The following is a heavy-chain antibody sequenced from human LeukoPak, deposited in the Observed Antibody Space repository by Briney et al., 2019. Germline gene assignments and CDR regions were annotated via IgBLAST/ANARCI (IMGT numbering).Heavy chain of an antibody. V-gene: IGHV1-18*04. CDR1: GYSFTSYW. CDR2: ISAYNGNT. Sequence: GESLKISCKGSGYSFTSYWIGWVRQMPGKGLEWMGWISAYNGNTNYAQKLQGRATMTTDTSTSTAHMELRSLRSDDTAVYYCARDHYGGPNQKLPLYNWFDPWGQGTLVTVSS. CDR3: ARDHYGGPNQKLPLYNWFDP. J-gene: IGHJ5*02. D-gene: IGHD3-10*01.